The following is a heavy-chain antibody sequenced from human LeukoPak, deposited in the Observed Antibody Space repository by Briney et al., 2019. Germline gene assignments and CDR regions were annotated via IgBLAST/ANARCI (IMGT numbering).Heavy chain of an antibody. V-gene: IGHV4-59*01. D-gene: IGHD5-24*01. Sequence: SETLSLTCTVSGGSISSYYWSWIRQPPGKGLEWIGYIYYSGSTNYNPSLKRRVTISKDTSKNQFSLKLSSVTAVDTAIYYCARKDGDYWGQGTLVTVSS. CDR3: ARKDGDY. CDR1: GGSISSYY. J-gene: IGHJ4*02. CDR2: IYYSGST.